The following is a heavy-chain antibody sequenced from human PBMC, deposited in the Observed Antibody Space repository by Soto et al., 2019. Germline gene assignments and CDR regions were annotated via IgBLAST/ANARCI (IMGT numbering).Heavy chain of an antibody. V-gene: IGHV3-23*01. CDR1: GFTFSSYA. CDR3: AKRRGAGVHFDY. J-gene: IGHJ4*02. Sequence: RLSCAASGFTFSSYAMGWVRQGPGKGLEWVAVVSIGGSTHYADSVRGRFTISRDNSKNTLSLQMNSLTAEDTAVYFCAKRRGAGVHFDYWGQGALVTVYS. D-gene: IGHD2-15*01. CDR2: VSIGGST.